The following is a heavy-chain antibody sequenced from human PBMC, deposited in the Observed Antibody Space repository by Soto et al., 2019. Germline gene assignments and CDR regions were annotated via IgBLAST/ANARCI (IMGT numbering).Heavy chain of an antibody. Sequence: SVKVTCKASGGTFSSYAMSCVRQAPGQGLEWMGGIIPIFGTANYAQKFQGRVTITADESTSTAYMELSSLRSEDTAVYYCARFVTIFGVVTVDYWGQGTLVTVSS. CDR1: GGTFSSYA. CDR3: ARFVTIFGVVTVDY. D-gene: IGHD3-3*01. CDR2: IIPIFGTA. V-gene: IGHV1-69*13. J-gene: IGHJ4*02.